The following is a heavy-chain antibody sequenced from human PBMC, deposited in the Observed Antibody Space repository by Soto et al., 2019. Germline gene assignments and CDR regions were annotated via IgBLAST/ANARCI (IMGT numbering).Heavy chain of an antibody. CDR3: AREDCSGGSCYSDY. J-gene: IGHJ4*02. V-gene: IGHV3-30-3*01. CDR1: GFTFSSYA. Sequence: GGSLRLSCAASGFTFSSYAMHWVRQAPGKGLEWVAVISYDGSNKYYADSVKGRFTISRDNSKNTLYLQMNSLRAEDTAVYYCAREDCSGGSCYSDYWGQGTLVTVS. CDR2: ISYDGSNK. D-gene: IGHD2-15*01.